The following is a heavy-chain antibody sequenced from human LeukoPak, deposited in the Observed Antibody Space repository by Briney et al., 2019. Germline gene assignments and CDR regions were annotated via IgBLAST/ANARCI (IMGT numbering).Heavy chain of an antibody. CDR3: AREDYYDSIELDAFDI. J-gene: IGHJ3*02. CDR2: INSNGRT. CDR1: GGSISTNTYY. Sequence: KPSETLSLTCTVSGGSISTNTYYWSWIRQPAGKGLEWIGRINSNGRTNYNPSLKSRVTMSVDTSKNQFSLKLSSVTAADTAVYYCAREDYYDSIELDAFDIWGQGTMVTVSS. V-gene: IGHV4-61*02. D-gene: IGHD3-22*01.